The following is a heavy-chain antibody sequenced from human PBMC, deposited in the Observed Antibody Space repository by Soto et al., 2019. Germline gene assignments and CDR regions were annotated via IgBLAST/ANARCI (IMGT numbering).Heavy chain of an antibody. V-gene: IGHV4-61*01. D-gene: IGHD2-15*01. CDR2: IYYSGST. CDR3: ARDPRPSYCXGGSCYSSDYYYYGMDV. J-gene: IGHJ6*02. CDR1: AGSVSGGSYY. Sequence: SETLSLTCTVSAGSVSGGSYYWSWIRQPPGKGLEWIGYIYYSGSTNYNPSLKSRVTISVDTSKNQFSLKLSSVTAADTAVYYCARDPRPSYCXGGSCYSSDYYYYGMDVWGQGTTVTVSS.